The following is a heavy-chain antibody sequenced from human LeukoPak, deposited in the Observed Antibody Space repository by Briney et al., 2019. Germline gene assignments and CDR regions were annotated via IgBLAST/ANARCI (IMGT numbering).Heavy chain of an antibody. V-gene: IGHV3-48*01. J-gene: IGHJ4*02. Sequence: GGSLRLSCAASGFTFSSYSMNWVRQAPGKGLEWVSYISSSSSTIYYADSVKGRFTISRDNAKNSLYLQMNSLRAEDTAVYYCARGAPRGTNPIDYWGQGTLVTVSS. CDR1: GFTFSSYS. CDR3: ARGAPRGTNPIDY. D-gene: IGHD2-8*01. CDR2: ISSSSSTI.